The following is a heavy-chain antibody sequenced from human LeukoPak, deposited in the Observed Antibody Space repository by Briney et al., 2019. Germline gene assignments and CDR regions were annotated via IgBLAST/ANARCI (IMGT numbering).Heavy chain of an antibody. D-gene: IGHD5-18*01. CDR1: GFAFSSYG. CDR3: AKDPGYSYGYYYGMDV. CDR2: ISYDGSNK. V-gene: IGHV3-30*18. J-gene: IGHJ6*02. Sequence: GGSLRLSCAASGFAFSSYGMHWVRQAPGKGLEWVAVISYDGSNKYYADSVKGRFTISRDNSKNTLYLQMNSLRAEDTAVYYCAKDPGYSYGYYYGMDVWGQGTTVTVSS.